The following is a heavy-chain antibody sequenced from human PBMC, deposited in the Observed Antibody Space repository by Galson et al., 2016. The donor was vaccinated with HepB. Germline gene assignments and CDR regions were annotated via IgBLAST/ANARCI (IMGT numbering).Heavy chain of an antibody. J-gene: IGHJ4*02. CDR3: AKDSSIVRSYYFDY. Sequence: LRLSCAASGFTFDDYTMNWVRQAPGKGLEWVSLISWDGSTTDYADSVKGRFTISRDNTKNALYLQMNSLRIEDTALYYCAKDSSIVRSYYFDYWGPGTLVIVSS. V-gene: IGHV3-43*01. CDR2: ISWDGSTT. CDR1: GFTFDDYT. D-gene: IGHD2-21*01.